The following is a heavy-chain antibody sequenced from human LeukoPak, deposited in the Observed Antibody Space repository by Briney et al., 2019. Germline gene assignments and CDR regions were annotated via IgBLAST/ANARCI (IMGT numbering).Heavy chain of an antibody. CDR1: GYTFTGYY. CDR2: INPNSGGT. V-gene: IGHV1-2*02. J-gene: IGHJ4*02. Sequence: PGESLKISCKASGYTFTGYYMHWVRQAPGQGLEWMGWINPNSGGTNYAQKFQGRVTMTRDTSISTAYMELSRLRSDDTAVYYCARATVTRDGDYWGQGTLVTVSS. CDR3: ARATVTRDGDY. D-gene: IGHD4-11*01.